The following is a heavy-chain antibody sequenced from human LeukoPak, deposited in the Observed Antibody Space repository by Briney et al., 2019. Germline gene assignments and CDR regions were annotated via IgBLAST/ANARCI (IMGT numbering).Heavy chain of an antibody. J-gene: IGHJ6*02. CDR1: GGSFSGYY. Sequence: NPSETLSLTCAVYGGSFSGYYWSWIRQPPGKGLEWIGEINHSGGTNYNPSLKSRVTISVDTSKNQFSLKLSSVTAADTAVYYCARGYYYDSSGPREDYYYYGMDVWGQGTTVTVSS. D-gene: IGHD3-22*01. V-gene: IGHV4-34*01. CDR2: INHSGGT. CDR3: ARGYYYDSSGPREDYYYYGMDV.